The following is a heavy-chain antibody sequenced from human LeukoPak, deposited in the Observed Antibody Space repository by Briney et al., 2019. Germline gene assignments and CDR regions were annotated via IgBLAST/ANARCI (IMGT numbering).Heavy chain of an antibody. CDR3: AKGVADSVGYYFDY. J-gene: IGHJ4*02. V-gene: IGHV5-51*01. Sequence: GESLKISCKGSGYSFTTSWVAWVRHMPGKGLEWMGIIYPGDSDTRYSPPFHGQVTISADKSLTTAYLQWSSLKASDTAMYYWAKGVADSVGYYFDYWGQGTLVTVSS. CDR2: IYPGDSDT. D-gene: IGHD2-15*01. CDR1: GYSFTTSW.